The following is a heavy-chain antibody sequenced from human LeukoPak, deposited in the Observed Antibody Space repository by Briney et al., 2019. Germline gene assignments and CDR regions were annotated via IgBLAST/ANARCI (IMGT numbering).Heavy chain of an antibody. V-gene: IGHV4-38-2*02. CDR1: GYSISSGYY. CDR3: ARGASGSYFYFDD. Sequence: SETLSLTCTVSGYSISSGYYWGWIRQPPGKGLEWIGSIYHSGSTYYNPSLKSRVTISVDTSKNQFSLKLSSVTAADTAVYYCARGASGSYFYFDDWGQGTLVTVSS. J-gene: IGHJ4*02. D-gene: IGHD1-26*01. CDR2: IYHSGST.